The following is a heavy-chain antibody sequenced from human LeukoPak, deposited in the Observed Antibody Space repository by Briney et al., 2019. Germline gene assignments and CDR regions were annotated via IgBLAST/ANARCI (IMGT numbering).Heavy chain of an antibody. D-gene: IGHD1-26*01. CDR3: AREVGATDY. J-gene: IGHJ4*02. Sequence: GGSLRLSCAASGFTFSSYSMSWVRQAPGKGLEWVSSISSSSSYIHYADSVKGRFTISRDNAKYSLCLQMNSLRAEDTAVYYCAREVGATDYWGQGTLVTVSS. CDR1: GFTFSSYS. CDR2: ISSSSSYI. V-gene: IGHV3-21*01.